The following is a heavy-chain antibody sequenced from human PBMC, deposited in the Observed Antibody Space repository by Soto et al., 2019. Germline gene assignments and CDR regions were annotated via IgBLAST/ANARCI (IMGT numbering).Heavy chain of an antibody. CDR1: GFTFSTFW. J-gene: IGHJ4*02. D-gene: IGHD3-22*01. CDR3: ARDRPMRSDY. V-gene: IGHV3-7*01. Sequence: GGSLRLSCAASGFTFSTFWMNWVRQAPGKGLEWVANIKEDGSEKHYADSVKGRLSISRDNAKNSLYLQMNSLRVEDTAVYYCARDRPMRSDYWGQGTLVTVSS. CDR2: IKEDGSEK.